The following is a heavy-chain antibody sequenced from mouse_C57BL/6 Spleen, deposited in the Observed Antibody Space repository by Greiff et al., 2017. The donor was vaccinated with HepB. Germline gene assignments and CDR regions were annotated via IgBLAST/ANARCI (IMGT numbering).Heavy chain of an antibody. CDR2: ISSGSSTI. CDR3: ARTYYDYFDY. J-gene: IGHJ2*01. D-gene: IGHD2-4*01. CDR1: GFTFSDYG. Sequence: DVQLVESGGGLVKPGGSLKLSCAASGFTFSDYGMHWVRQAPEKGLEWVAYISSGSSTIYYADTVKGRFTISRDNAKNTLFLQMTSLRSEATAMYYCARTYYDYFDYWGQGTTLTVSS. V-gene: IGHV5-17*01.